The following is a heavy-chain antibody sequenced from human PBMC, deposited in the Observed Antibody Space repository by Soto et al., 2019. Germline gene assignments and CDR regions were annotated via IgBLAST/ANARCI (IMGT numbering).Heavy chain of an antibody. CDR1: GFTFSGYN. V-gene: IGHV3-21*06. J-gene: IGHJ4*02. Sequence: PGGSLRLSCVGSGFTFSGYNMAWVRQAPGRGLEWVASISSRSTNIDYADSVKGRFTISRDNAKNLVSLQMSSLRGEDTALYYCAKFTEPGYSSIWYYFEYWGQGTPVTVSS. D-gene: IGHD6-19*01. CDR2: ISSRSTNI. CDR3: AKFTEPGYSSIWYYFEY.